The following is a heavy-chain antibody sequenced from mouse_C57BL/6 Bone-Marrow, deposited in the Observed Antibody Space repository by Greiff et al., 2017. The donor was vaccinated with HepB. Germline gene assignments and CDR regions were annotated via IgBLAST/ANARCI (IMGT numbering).Heavy chain of an antibody. CDR3: ARHRPFTFAMDY. Sequence: EVQGVESGGGLVQPGGSLKLSCAASGFTFSDYGMAWVRQAPRKGPEWVAFISNLAYSIYYADTVTGRFTISRENAKNTLYLEMSSLRSEDTAMYYCARHRPFTFAMDYWGQGTSVTVSS. J-gene: IGHJ4*01. V-gene: IGHV5-15*01. CDR1: GFTFSDYG. CDR2: ISNLAYSI. D-gene: IGHD1-1*01.